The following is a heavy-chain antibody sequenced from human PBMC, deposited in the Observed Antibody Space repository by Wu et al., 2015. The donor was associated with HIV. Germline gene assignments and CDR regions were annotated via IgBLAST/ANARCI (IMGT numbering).Heavy chain of an antibody. J-gene: IGHJ5*02. CDR1: GYTFTGYY. D-gene: IGHD5-12*01. V-gene: IGHV1-2*02. Sequence: QVQLVQSGAEVKKPGASVKVSCKASGYTFTGYYMHWVRQAPRQGLEWMGWISANNGDTSYAQKFQGRVTVTTDTSTTTSYMELRSLKSDDTAIYYCAREGVDAFHPWGQGTLVTVSS. CDR3: AREGVDAFHP. CDR2: ISANNGDT.